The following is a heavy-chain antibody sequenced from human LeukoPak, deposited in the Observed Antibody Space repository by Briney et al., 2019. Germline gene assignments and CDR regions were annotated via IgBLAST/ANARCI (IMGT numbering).Heavy chain of an antibody. Sequence: ASVKVSCKASGYTFTGYYMHWVRQAPGQGLEWMGWINPNSGGTNYAQKFQGRVTMTSDTSISTAFMELSRLRSEDTAVYYCARVGGNDYGWSHYMDVWGKGTTVTISS. V-gene: IGHV1-2*02. J-gene: IGHJ6*03. CDR3: ARVGGNDYGWSHYMDV. CDR2: INPNSGGT. CDR1: GYTFTGYY. D-gene: IGHD4-17*01.